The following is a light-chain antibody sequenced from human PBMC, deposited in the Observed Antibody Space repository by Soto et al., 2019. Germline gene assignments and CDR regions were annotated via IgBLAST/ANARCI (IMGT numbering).Light chain of an antibody. CDR1: QSVSRNY. V-gene: IGKV3-20*01. CDR3: QQYDSSPLT. Sequence: EIVLTQSPGTLSLSPGERATLSCRASQSVSRNYLAWYQQKPGQAPRLLIYGASSRATGIPDKFSGGGSGTDFTLTISRLEPEDVAVYYCQQYDSSPLTFGQGTKVEIK. J-gene: IGKJ1*01. CDR2: GAS.